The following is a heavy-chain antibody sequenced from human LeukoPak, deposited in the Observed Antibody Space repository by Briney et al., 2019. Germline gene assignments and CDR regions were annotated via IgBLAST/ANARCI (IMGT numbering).Heavy chain of an antibody. Sequence: SETLSLTCAVYGGSFSGYYWSWIRQPPGKGLEWIGEINHSGSTNYNPALKSRVTISVDTSKNQFSLKLSSVTAADTAVYYCARSPPFTYYYDSSGSGYWGQGTLVTVSS. CDR2: INHSGST. CDR3: ARSPPFTYYYDSSGSGY. D-gene: IGHD3-22*01. J-gene: IGHJ4*02. CDR1: GGSFSGYY. V-gene: IGHV4-34*01.